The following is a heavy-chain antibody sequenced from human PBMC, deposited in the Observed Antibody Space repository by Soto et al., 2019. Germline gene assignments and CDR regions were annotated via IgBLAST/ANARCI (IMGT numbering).Heavy chain of an antibody. CDR2: SRDKSKSYTT. D-gene: IGHD2-21*02. CDR1: GFAFSDHY. J-gene: IGHJ4*02. V-gene: IGHV3-72*01. CDR3: ARILRESSDFFRYFDF. Sequence: EVQLVESGGGLVQPGGSLRLSCSASGFAFSDHYMDWVRQAPGKGLEWVGRSRDKSKSYTTEYAASVRGRFIISRDDSKSSAYLQMNSLKIEDTAVYYCARILRESSDFFRYFDFWGQGTLVAVSS.